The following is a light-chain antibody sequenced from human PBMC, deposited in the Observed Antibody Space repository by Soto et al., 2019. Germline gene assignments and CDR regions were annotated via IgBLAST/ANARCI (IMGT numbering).Light chain of an antibody. V-gene: IGKV1-33*01. CDR1: QDISNY. J-gene: IGKJ5*01. CDR2: DAS. Sequence: DIQMTQSPSSLSASVGDRFTITCQASQDISNYLNWYQQKLGKAPKLLIYDASNLETGVPSRFSGSGSGTDFTFTISSLQPDDIATYYCQQYSHLITFGQGTRLEIK. CDR3: QQYSHLIT.